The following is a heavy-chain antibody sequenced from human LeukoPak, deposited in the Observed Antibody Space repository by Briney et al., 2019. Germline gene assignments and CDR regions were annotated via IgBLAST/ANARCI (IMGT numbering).Heavy chain of an antibody. D-gene: IGHD1-14*01. Sequence: PPGSLRLSCTASGFTFSDYGMHWVRQAPGKGLEWVAIIWYDGYNKYYADSVRGRFTISRDNSKNTLYLQMNNLRAEDTAVYYCARDRDRAECYFDYWGQGTLVTVSS. V-gene: IGHV3-33*01. CDR2: IWYDGYNK. J-gene: IGHJ4*02. CDR1: GFTFSDYG. CDR3: ARDRDRAECYFDY.